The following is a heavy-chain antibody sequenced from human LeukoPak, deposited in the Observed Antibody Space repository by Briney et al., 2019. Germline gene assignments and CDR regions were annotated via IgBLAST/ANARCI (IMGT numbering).Heavy chain of an antibody. CDR2: INPSGGST. J-gene: IGHJ4*02. CDR3: AGEYSSSSLGY. CDR1: GYTFTSYY. V-gene: IGHV1-46*01. Sequence: ASVKVSCKASGYTFTSYYMHWVRQAPGQGLEWMGIINPSGGSTSYAQKFQGGVTMTRDMSTSTVYMELSSLGSEDTAVYYCAGEYSSSSLGYWGQGTLVTVSS. D-gene: IGHD6-13*01.